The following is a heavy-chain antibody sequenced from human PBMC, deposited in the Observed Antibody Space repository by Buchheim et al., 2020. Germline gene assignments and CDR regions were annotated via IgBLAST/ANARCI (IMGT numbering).Heavy chain of an antibody. CDR3: ARVADPSGYSSPDY. D-gene: IGHD5-18*01. CDR2: IIPVLRKP. V-gene: IGHV1-69*01. Sequence: QVQLVQSGAEVKKPGSSVKVSCKASGGTFNSYVISWVRQAPGQGLEWLGGIIPVLRKPHYAQKFQGRVTITADESTNTACLELSSLRSEDTAVYYCARVADPSGYSSPDYWGQGTL. CDR1: GGTFNSYV. J-gene: IGHJ4*02.